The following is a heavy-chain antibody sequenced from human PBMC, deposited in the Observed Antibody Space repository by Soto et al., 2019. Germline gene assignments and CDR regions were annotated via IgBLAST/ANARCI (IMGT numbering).Heavy chain of an antibody. Sequence: QVQLVQSGAEVKKPGGSVKVSCKASGYTFTSYDINWVRQATGQGLEYLGWMNPNSGNTAYVQKFQGRVTMTWDTSITTAYMELSSLRSEDTAVYFCARGIKYGAYSRWFDPWGQGTLVTVSS. CDR1: GYTFTSYD. CDR3: ARGIKYGAYSRWFDP. J-gene: IGHJ5*02. V-gene: IGHV1-8*01. CDR2: MNPNSGNT. D-gene: IGHD4-17*01.